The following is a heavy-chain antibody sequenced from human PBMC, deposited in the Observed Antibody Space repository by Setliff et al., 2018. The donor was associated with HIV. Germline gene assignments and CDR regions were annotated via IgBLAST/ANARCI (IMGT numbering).Heavy chain of an antibody. V-gene: IGHV4-39*07. CDR3: ARVGDDGSDDYGVGTFDI. Sequence: PSETLSLTCTVSGDSIGTTTYYWGWIRQSPEKGLEWIGSISYSGATYYNPSLRSRVSISVDTSRNQFSLKLTSVTAADTAVYYCARVGDDGSDDYGVGTFDIWGQGTRVTVSS. CDR1: GDSIGTTTYY. J-gene: IGHJ3*02. D-gene: IGHD3-22*01. CDR2: ISYSGAT.